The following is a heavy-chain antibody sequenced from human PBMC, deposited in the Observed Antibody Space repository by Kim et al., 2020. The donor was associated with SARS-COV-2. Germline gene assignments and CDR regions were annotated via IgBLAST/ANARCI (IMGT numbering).Heavy chain of an antibody. CDR3: VRGGARCTVAFDY. CDR2: ISSSSSTK. CDR1: GFTFSGNS. J-gene: IGHJ4*02. V-gene: IGHV3-48*02. Sequence: GGSLRLSCAASGFTFSGNSMNWVRQAPGKGLEWVSYISSSSSTKYYADSVKGRFTISRDSVTNSLSLQMNSLRDDDTAVYYCVRGGARCTVAFDYWGQGTLVTVSS. D-gene: IGHD2-8*01.